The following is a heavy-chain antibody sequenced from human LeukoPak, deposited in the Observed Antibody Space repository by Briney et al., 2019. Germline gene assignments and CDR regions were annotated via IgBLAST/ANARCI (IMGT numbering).Heavy chain of an antibody. Sequence: GASVKVSCKASGYTFTGYYMHWVRQAPGQGLEWMGWINPNSGGTNYAQKFQGRATMTRDTSISTAYMELSRLRSDDTAVYYCARVSSDAGYGMDVWGQGTTVTVSS. V-gene: IGHV1-2*02. CDR2: INPNSGGT. CDR1: GYTFTGYY. J-gene: IGHJ6*02. CDR3: ARVSSDAGYGMDV.